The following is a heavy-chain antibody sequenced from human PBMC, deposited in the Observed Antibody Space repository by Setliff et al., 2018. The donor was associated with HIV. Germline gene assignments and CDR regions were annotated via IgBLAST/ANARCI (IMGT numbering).Heavy chain of an antibody. CDR2: INTGNGNT. Sequence: ASVKVSCKASGYTFTTYAMIWVRQAPGQSLEWMGWINTGNGNTRLSQKFQGRVAISRDTSASTAYVELYSLTSEDTAVYYCARTLTYYFDGSFSSGPADYWGLGTLVTVSS. CDR1: GYTFTTYA. J-gene: IGHJ4*02. CDR3: ARTLTYYFDGSFSSGPADY. V-gene: IGHV1-3*04. D-gene: IGHD3-22*01.